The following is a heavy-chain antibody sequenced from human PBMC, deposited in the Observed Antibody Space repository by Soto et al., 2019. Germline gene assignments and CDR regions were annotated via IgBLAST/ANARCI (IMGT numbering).Heavy chain of an antibody. CDR3: AKVGDYYGSGSYSSYFDY. D-gene: IGHD3-10*01. V-gene: IGHV3-23*01. CDR2: ISGSGGST. Sequence: GGSLRLSCAASGFTFSSYAMSWVRQAPGKGLEWVSAISGSGGSTYYADSVKGRFTISRDNSKNTLDLQMNSLRAEDTAVYYCAKVGDYYGSGSYSSYFDYWGQGTLVTVSS. J-gene: IGHJ4*02. CDR1: GFTFSSYA.